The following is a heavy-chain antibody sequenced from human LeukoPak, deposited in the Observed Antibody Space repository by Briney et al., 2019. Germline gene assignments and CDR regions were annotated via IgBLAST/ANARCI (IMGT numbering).Heavy chain of an antibody. CDR2: INPNRGGT. Sequence: ASVKVSCKASGYXFIDYYMHWVRQAPGQGLEWMGWINPNRGGTNYAQKFQGRVTMTRDTSINTAYMELSRLRSDDTAVYYCARDGLSYCTNGVCPGSNWFDPWGQGTLVTVSS. J-gene: IGHJ5*02. V-gene: IGHV1-2*02. D-gene: IGHD2-8*01. CDR1: GYXFIDYY. CDR3: ARDGLSYCTNGVCPGSNWFDP.